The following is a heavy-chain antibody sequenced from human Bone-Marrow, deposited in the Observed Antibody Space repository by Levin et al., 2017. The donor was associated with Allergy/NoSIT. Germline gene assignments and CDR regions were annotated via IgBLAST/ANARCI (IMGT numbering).Heavy chain of an antibody. J-gene: IGHJ5*02. CDR1: GFTFSIHS. CDR2: ISSRSDEI. Sequence: GGSLRLSCVASGFTFSIHSMNWIRQTPGKRLEWLSYISSRSDEIFYADSVQGRFAVSRDNAKKSLYLQMNSLRAEDTGVYYCARDVRFNYAGWFGPWGQGTLVSVSS. V-gene: IGHV3-48*01. CDR3: ARDVRFNYAGWFGP. D-gene: IGHD1-7*01.